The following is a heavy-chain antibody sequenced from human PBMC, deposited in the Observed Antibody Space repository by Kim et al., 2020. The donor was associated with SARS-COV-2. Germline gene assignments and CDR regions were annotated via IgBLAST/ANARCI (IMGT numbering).Heavy chain of an antibody. V-gene: IGHV3-30*04. CDR3: ARDRYPFARFGELAY. J-gene: IGHJ4*01. CDR2: ISYDGSNK. D-gene: IGHD3-10*01. CDR1: GFTFSSYA. Sequence: GGSLRLSCAASGFTFSSYAMHWVRQAPGKGLEWVAVISYDGSNKYYADSVKGRFTISRDNSKNTLYLQMNSLRAEDTAVYYCARDRYPFARFGELAYWC.